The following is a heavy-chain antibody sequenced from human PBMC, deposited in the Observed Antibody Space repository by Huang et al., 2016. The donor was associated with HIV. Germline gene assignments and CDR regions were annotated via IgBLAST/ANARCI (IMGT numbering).Heavy chain of an antibody. V-gene: IGHV3-30*18. CDR1: GFTFSSYG. Sequence: QVQLVESGGGVVQPGRSLRLSCAASGFTFSSYGIHWVRRAPGKGLEWVAVISYDGSKKDYADSVKGRVTISRDKSKNTLYLQMNSLRAEDTAVYYCAKGGSWEVVEWPLDYWGQGTLVTVSS. CDR2: ISYDGSKK. J-gene: IGHJ4*02. D-gene: IGHD1-26*01. CDR3: AKGGSWEVVEWPLDY.